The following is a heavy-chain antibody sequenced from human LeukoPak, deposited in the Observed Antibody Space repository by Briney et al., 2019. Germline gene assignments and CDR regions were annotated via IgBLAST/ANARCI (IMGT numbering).Heavy chain of an antibody. J-gene: IGHJ4*02. CDR3: ARGGGDWGFHQSDY. CDR2: IYTSGST. D-gene: IGHD2-21*01. V-gene: IGHV4-61*02. Sequence: SETLSLTCTAAGLSFSRGRYYWSWIGPPAGKELEWIGRIYTSGSTNSTPSLKSRVTISVDTSKNQFSLKLSSVTAADTAVYYCARGGGDWGFHQSDYWGQGTLVTVSS. CDR1: GLSFSRGRYY.